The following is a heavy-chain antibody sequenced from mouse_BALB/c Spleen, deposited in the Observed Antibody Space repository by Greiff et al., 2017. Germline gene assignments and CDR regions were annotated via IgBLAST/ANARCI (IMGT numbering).Heavy chain of an antibody. CDR1: GFNIKDYY. CDR2: IDPENGDT. J-gene: IGHJ4*01. V-gene: IGHV14-4*02. CDR3: NAWGGSPAMDY. D-gene: IGHD1-1*01. Sequence: VQLQQSGAELVRSGASVKLSCTASGFNIKDYYMHWVKQRPEQGLEWIGWIDPENGDTEYAPKFQGKATMTADTSSNTAYLQLSSLTSEDTAVYYCNAWGGSPAMDYWGQGTSVTVSS.